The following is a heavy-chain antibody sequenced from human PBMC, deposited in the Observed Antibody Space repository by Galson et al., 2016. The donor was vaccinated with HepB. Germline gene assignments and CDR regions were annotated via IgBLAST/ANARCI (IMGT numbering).Heavy chain of an antibody. Sequence: QSGAEVKKPGESLRISCKGSGYTFRSYWIGWVRQMPGKGLEWMGIVYPAGSDTRYSPSFQGHVTISTDRSISTAYLQWSSLKASDTAIYYCAIRLYSSGSFDYWGQGTLVTVSS. CDR2: VYPAGSDT. CDR3: AIRLYSSGSFDY. D-gene: IGHD6-19*01. V-gene: IGHV5-51*01. J-gene: IGHJ4*02. CDR1: GYTFRSYW.